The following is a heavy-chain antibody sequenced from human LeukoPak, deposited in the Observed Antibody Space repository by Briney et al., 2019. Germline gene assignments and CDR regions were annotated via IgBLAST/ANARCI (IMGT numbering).Heavy chain of an antibody. V-gene: IGHV4-34*01. Sequence: PSETLSLTCAVYGGSFSGYYWSWIRQPPGKGLEWIGEINHSGSTNYNPSLKSRVTISVDTSKNQFSLKLSSVTAADTAVYYCARSYGSGSHLDYWGQGTLVTVSS. CDR1: GGSFSGYY. CDR3: ARSYGSGSHLDY. D-gene: IGHD3-10*01. CDR2: INHSGST. J-gene: IGHJ4*02.